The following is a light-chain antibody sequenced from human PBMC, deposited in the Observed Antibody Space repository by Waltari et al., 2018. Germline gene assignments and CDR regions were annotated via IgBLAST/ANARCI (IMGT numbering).Light chain of an antibody. J-gene: IGLJ3*02. CDR1: SSAVGKYNL. CDR2: EVS. CDR3: CSYVRSTWV. Sequence: QSALTQPASVSGSPGQSITLSCTGTSSAVGKYNLVSWYQQHPGKPPKVMIYEVSKRPSGVSNRFSGSKSGNTASLTISGLQAEDEADYYCCSYVRSTWVFGGGTKLTVL. V-gene: IGLV2-23*02.